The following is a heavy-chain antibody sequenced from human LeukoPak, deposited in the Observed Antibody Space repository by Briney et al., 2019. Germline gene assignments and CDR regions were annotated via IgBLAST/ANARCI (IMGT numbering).Heavy chain of an antibody. CDR2: ISYDGSNK. CDR1: GFTFSSYA. CDR3: AKDRKGITIFVAPPPTYFDY. D-gene: IGHD3-9*01. V-gene: IGHV3-30-3*01. J-gene: IGHJ4*02. Sequence: PGRSLRLSCAASGFTFSSYAMHWVRQAPGKGLEWVAVISYDGSNKYYADSVKGRFTISRDNSKNTLYLQMNSLRAEDTAVYYCAKDRKGITIFVAPPPTYFDYWGQGTLVTVSS.